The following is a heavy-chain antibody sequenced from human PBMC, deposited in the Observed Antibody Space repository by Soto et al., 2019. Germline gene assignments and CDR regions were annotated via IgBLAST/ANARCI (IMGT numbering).Heavy chain of an antibody. CDR2: IKQDGTER. V-gene: IGHV3-7*03. CDR1: GFTFNIYW. D-gene: IGHD4-17*01. CDR3: ASHDYGDYGGIDY. Sequence: VGSLRLSCAASGFTFNIYWMTWVRQAPGKGLEWVANIKQDGTERYYVDSVKGRFSISRDNAKNSLYLQMNSLRAEDTAVYYCASHDYGDYGGIDYWGQGTLVTVSS. J-gene: IGHJ4*02.